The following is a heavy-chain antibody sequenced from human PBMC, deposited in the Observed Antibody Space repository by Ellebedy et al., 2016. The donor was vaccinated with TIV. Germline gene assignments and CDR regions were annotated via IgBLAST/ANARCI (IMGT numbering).Heavy chain of an antibody. J-gene: IGHJ4*02. Sequence: SGPTLVKPTQDLKLSCTFSLFSNPTSGEGVGWYRQAQGKGQVWLLLIYLDDDKRYNPSLRSRLIVTKDTSRNQVVFTMTNVDPVETATYYCAHRRVGSSGSWDGGLPDFWGQGTPVTVSS. CDR2: IYLDDDK. D-gene: IGHD3-22*01. CDR3: AHRRVGSSGSWDGGLPDF. V-gene: IGHV2-5*02. CDR1: LFSNPTSGEG.